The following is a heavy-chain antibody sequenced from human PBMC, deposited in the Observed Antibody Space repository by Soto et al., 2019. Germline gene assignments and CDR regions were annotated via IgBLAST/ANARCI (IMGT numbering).Heavy chain of an antibody. CDR3: ARETPYDIVPGYSKMYMAF. J-gene: IGHJ4*02. V-gene: IGHV3-11*01. CDR2: ISSSGLTT. CDR1: GFGFGDFY. D-gene: IGHD3-9*01. Sequence: QVHLVEAGGGLVRPGGSLRLSGAAYGFGFGDFYMNWLRVAPGRGLEWVSYISSSGLTTYYGDSMRGRFTTSRDNAQKTLYLQMNSLRVDDTAVYFCARETPYDIVPGYSKMYMAFWGPGTQVTV.